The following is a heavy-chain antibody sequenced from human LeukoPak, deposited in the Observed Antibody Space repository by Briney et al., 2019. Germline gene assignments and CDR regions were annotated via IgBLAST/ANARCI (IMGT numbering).Heavy chain of an antibody. D-gene: IGHD2-2*01. CDR1: GFTFSSYA. CDR2: TSGSGGST. Sequence: GGSLRLSCAASGFTFSSYAMSWVRQAPGKGLEWVSATSGSGGSTYYADSVKGRFTISRDNSKNTLYLQMNSLRAEDTAVYYCAKDLVHADIVVVPAASPLDYWGQGTLVTVSS. J-gene: IGHJ4*02. CDR3: AKDLVHADIVVVPAASPLDY. V-gene: IGHV3-23*01.